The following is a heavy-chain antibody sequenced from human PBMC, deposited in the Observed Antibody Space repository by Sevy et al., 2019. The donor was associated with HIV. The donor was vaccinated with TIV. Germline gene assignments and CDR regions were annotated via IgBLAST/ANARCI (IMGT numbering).Heavy chain of an antibody. CDR3: ARIPIIVMPPPMWQGGPDYYYYYMDV. CDR1: GDSITSASYY. D-gene: IGHD3-16*02. V-gene: IGHV4-61*02. Sequence: SETLSLTCTVSGDSITSASYYWSWIRQPAGKGLEWIGRIYSSSLYTSGSTNYNPALKSRVTISVDTSTNQFSLRLGSVTAAEPAVYYCARIPIIVMPPPMWQGGPDYYYYYMDVWGKGTTVTVSS. CDR2: IYSSSLYTSGST. J-gene: IGHJ6*03.